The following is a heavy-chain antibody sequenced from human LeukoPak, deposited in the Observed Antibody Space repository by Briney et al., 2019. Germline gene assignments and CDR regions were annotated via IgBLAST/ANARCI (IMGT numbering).Heavy chain of an antibody. CDR1: GGSISSGGYY. V-gene: IGHV4-31*03. D-gene: IGHD3-10*01. Sequence: SETLSLTCTVSGGSISSGGYYWSWIRQHPGKGLEWIGYIYYSGSTYYNPSLKSRVTISVDTSKNQFSLKLSSVTAADTAVYYCARGEEVRGVTVSYYYYGMDVWGKGTTVTVSS. CDR2: IYYSGST. CDR3: ARGEEVRGVTVSYYYYGMDV. J-gene: IGHJ6*04.